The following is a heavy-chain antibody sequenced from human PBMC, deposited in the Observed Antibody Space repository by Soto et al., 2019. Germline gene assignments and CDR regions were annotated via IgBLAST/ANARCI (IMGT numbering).Heavy chain of an antibody. J-gene: IGHJ6*02. CDR3: AKDQAQYGSGYLVGMDV. Sequence: PGVSLRLSCDASGFTFSIFGMHWVRQAPGKGLGWVAVLSYDGTYKYYADSVKGLFTISRGNSKNMLFLQMNSLIPDYTAVYYCAKDQAQYGSGYLVGMDVWGQGSAVTVS. CDR2: LSYDGTYK. CDR1: GFTFSIFG. D-gene: IGHD3-10*01. V-gene: IGHV3-30*18.